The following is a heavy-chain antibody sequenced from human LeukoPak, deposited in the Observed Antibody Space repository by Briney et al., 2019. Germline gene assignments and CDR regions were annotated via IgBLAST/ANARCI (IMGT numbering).Heavy chain of an antibody. CDR1: GFTFTGYY. D-gene: IGHD5-18*01. Sequence: ASVKVSCKASGFTFTGYYLHWVRQAPGQGFEWMGWINPISGGTHYAQKFQGRVTLTRDTSIRTAYMELSRLRSDDTAVYYCARLGYSYGSAPDSAIMDVWGKGTTVTVSS. J-gene: IGHJ6*03. CDR3: ARLGYSYGSAPDSAIMDV. V-gene: IGHV1-2*02. CDR2: INPISGGT.